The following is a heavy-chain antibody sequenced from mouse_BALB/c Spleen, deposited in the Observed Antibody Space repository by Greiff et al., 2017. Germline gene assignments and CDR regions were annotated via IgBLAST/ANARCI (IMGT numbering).Heavy chain of an antibody. D-gene: IGHD2-4*01. V-gene: IGHV1-5*01. CDR2: IYPGNSDT. Sequence: VQLQQSGTVLARPGASVKMSCKASGYSFTSYWMHWVKQRPGQGLEWIGAIYPGNSDTSYNQKFKGKAKLTAVTSASTAYMELSSLTNEDSAVYYCTRGMITTNFDYWGQGTTLTVSS. J-gene: IGHJ2*01. CDR1: GYSFTSYW. CDR3: TRGMITTNFDY.